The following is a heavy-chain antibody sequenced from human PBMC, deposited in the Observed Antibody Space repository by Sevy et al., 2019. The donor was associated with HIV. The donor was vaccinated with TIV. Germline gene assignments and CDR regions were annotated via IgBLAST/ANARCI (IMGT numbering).Heavy chain of an antibody. CDR2: ISGSGGST. J-gene: IGHJ4*02. CDR3: AKEIAVAGTGQYYFVY. V-gene: IGHV3-23*01. D-gene: IGHD6-19*01. CDR1: GFTFSSYA. Sequence: GGSLRLSCAASGFTFSSYAMSWVRQAPGKGLEWVSAISGSGGSTYYADSVKGRFTISRDNSKNTLYLQMNSLRAEDTAVYYCAKEIAVAGTGQYYFVYWGQGTLVTVSS.